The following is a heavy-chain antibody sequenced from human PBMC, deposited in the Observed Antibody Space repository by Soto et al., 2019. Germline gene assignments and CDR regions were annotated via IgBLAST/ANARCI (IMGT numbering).Heavy chain of an antibody. D-gene: IGHD3-16*01. V-gene: IGHV4-4*02. J-gene: IGHJ3*02. Sequence: SETLSLTCSVSGGSISISNWWSLFRQPPGKGLEWIGEIYHSGSTNYNPSLKSRVTISVDKSKNQFSLKLSSVTAADTAVYYCASLAGGVAFDIWGQGTMVTVSS. CDR1: GGSISISNW. CDR3: ASLAGGVAFDI. CDR2: IYHSGST.